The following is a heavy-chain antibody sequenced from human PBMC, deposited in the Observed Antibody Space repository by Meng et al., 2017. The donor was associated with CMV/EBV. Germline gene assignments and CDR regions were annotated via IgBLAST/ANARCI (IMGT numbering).Heavy chain of an antibody. J-gene: IGHJ6*02. V-gene: IGHV4-61*01. CDR2: IYYSGST. CDR1: GGSVSSGSYY. D-gene: IGHD1-1*01. Sequence: SETLSPTCTVSGGSVSSGSYYWSWIRQPPGKGLEWIGYIYYSGSTNYNPSLKSRVTISVDTSKNQFSLKLSSVTAADTAVYYCARELEPSYGMDVWGQGTTVTVSS. CDR3: ARELEPSYGMDV.